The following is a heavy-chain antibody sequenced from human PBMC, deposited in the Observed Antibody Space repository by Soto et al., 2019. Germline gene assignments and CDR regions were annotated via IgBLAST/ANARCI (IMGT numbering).Heavy chain of an antibody. Sequence: XGSLILSCAASGFTFSSYGMHWVRQAPGKGLEWVAVISYDGSNKYYADSVKGRFTISRDNSKNTLYLQMNSLRAEDTAVYYCATLYSTNAASFDYWGQGDLVTVPS. CDR1: GFTFSSYG. CDR3: ATLYSTNAASFDY. D-gene: IGHD6-13*01. CDR2: ISYDGSNK. V-gene: IGHV3-30*03. J-gene: IGHJ4*02.